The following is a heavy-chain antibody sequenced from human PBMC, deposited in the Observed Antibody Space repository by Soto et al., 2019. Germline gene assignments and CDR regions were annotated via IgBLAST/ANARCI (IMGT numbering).Heavy chain of an antibody. D-gene: IGHD6-13*01. CDR1: GFTFSSYG. CDR2: IWYDGSNK. J-gene: IGHJ6*02. V-gene: IGHV3-33*01. CDR3: ARDAGHSSSWYRTLNYYYGMDV. Sequence: GSLRLSCAASGFTFSSYGMHRVRQAPGKGLEWVAVIWYDGSNKYYADSVKGRLTISRDNSKNTLYLQMNSLRAEDTAVYYCARDAGHSSSWYRTLNYYYGMDVWGQGTTVTVSS.